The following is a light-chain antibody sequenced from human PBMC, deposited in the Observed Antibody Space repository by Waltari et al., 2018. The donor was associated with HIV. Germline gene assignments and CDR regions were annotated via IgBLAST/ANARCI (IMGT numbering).Light chain of an antibody. V-gene: IGLV2-23*02. CDR3: CSYAGSSTYVV. J-gene: IGLJ2*01. CDR2: EVS. CDR1: SSDVGSYNL. Sequence: QSALTQPASVSGSPGQSITISCTGTSSDVGSYNLVSWYQQHPGKAPKLMIYEVSKRPSGVSNRFSGSKSANTASLTISGLQAEDESDYYCCSYAGSSTYVVFGGGTKLTVL.